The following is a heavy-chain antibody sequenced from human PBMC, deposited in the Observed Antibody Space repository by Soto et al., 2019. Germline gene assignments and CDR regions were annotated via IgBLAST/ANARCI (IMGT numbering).Heavy chain of an antibody. Sequence: EVQLLESGGGLVQPGGSLRLSCAASGFTLNSHAMSWVRQAPGKGLEWVSVISGSDSSTYYADSVRGRFNISRDKSRNTLYLQMCSVRAEVTAVYYCASPPRATVTDDNVDFWGKGSLVTVSS. V-gene: IGHV3-23*01. CDR1: GFTLNSHA. CDR3: ASPPRATVTDDNVDF. J-gene: IGHJ4*02. CDR2: ISGSDSST. D-gene: IGHD4-17*01.